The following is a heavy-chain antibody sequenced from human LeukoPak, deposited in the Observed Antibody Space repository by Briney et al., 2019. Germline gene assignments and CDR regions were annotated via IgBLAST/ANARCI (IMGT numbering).Heavy chain of an antibody. J-gene: IGHJ4*02. CDR1: GGSISSSSYY. CDR3: ARVETDYGDSPYFDY. V-gene: IGHV4-39*07. CDR2: IYHSGST. Sequence: PSETLSLTCTVSGGSISSSSYYWGWIRQPPGKGLEWIGSIYHSGSTYYNPSLKSRVTISVDTSKNQFSLKLSSVTAADTAVYYCARVETDYGDSPYFDYWGQGTLVTVSS. D-gene: IGHD4-17*01.